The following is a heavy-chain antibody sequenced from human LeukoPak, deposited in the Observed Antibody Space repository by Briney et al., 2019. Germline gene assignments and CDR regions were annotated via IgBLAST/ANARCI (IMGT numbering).Heavy chain of an antibody. CDR1: GYTFTSYD. V-gene: IGHV1-8*01. Sequence: ASVKVSCKASGYTFTSYDINWVRQATGQGLEWMGWMNPNSGNTGYAQKFQGRVTITADESTSTAYMELSSLRSEDTAVYYCARDRKHGSGWYSGWFDPWGQGTLVTVSS. D-gene: IGHD6-19*01. CDR2: MNPNSGNT. CDR3: ARDRKHGSGWYSGWFDP. J-gene: IGHJ5*02.